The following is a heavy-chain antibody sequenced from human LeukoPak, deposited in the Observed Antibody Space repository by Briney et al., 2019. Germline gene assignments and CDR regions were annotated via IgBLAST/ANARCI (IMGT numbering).Heavy chain of an antibody. V-gene: IGHV3-74*01. CDR3: ARGRGPYGWFDP. J-gene: IGHJ5*02. D-gene: IGHD3-10*01. CDR1: GFTVTSYW. CDR2: ISSDGRTT. Sequence: GGSLRLSCAASGFTVTSYWTHWVRQGPGKGLVWVSRISSDGRTTNHADSVKGRFTISRDNAKNTLYLQMNSLRVEDTAVYYCARGRGPYGWFDPWGQGTLVTVSS.